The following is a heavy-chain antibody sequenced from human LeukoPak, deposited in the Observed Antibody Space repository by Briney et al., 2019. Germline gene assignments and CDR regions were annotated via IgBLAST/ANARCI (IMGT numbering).Heavy chain of an antibody. CDR2: ISSTGGST. CDR3: VKAPRTTVVGFDI. CDR1: GFTFSSYA. J-gene: IGHJ3*02. V-gene: IGHV3-64D*09. D-gene: IGHD4-11*01. Sequence: GGSLGLSCSASGFTFSSYAMHWVRQAPGKGLEYVSAISSTGGSTYYADSVKGRFTISRDNSKNTLYLQMSSLRAEDTSVYYCVKAPRTTVVGFDIWGQGTMVTVSS.